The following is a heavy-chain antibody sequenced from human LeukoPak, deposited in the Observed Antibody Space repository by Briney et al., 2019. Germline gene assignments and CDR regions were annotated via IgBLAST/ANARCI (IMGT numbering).Heavy chain of an antibody. CDR3: ARVGDGESPFGVGYYYYGMDV. CDR1: GSRFTSYW. Sequence: GGSLKISWKGSGSRFTSYWIGGVRQMPGKGLEWMGIIYPGEADTRYSTSFQGQVTISADKSISTAYLQWSSLKASDTAMYYCARVGDGESPFGVGYYYYGMDVWGQGTTVTVSS. J-gene: IGHJ6*02. V-gene: IGHV5-51*01. CDR2: IYPGEADT. D-gene: IGHD3-3*01.